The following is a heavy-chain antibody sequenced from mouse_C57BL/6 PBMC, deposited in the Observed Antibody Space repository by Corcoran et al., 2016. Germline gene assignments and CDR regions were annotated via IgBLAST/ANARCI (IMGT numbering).Heavy chain of an antibody. J-gene: IGHJ2*01. CDR1: GYTFTDYY. V-gene: IGHV1-26*01. CDR2: INPNNGGT. Sequence: EVQLQQSGPELVKPGASVKISCKASGYTFTDYYMNWVKQSHGKSLEWIGDINPNNGGTSYNQKFKGKATLTVDKSSSTAYMELRSLTSEDSAVYYCARWGGYYVDYWGQGTTLTVSS. CDR3: ARWGGYYVDY. D-gene: IGHD1-1*02.